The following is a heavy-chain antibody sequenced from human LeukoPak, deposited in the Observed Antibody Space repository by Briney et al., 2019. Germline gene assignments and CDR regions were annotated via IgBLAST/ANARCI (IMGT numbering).Heavy chain of an antibody. CDR3: ARRTYFCDSSGYYFDY. D-gene: IGHD3-22*01. CDR2: IYYSGST. V-gene: IGHV4-59*01. J-gene: IGHJ4*02. Sequence: PSETLSLTCTVSGGSISSYYWSWLRQPPGKGLECIGYIYYSGSTNYNPSLKSRVTISVDTSKNQFSLKLSSVTAADTAVYYCARRTYFCDSSGYYFDYWGQGTLVTVSS. CDR1: GGSISSYY.